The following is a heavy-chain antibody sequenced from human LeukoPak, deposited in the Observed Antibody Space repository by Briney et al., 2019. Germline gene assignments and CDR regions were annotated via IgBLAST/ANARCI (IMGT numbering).Heavy chain of an antibody. Sequence: PGGSLRLSCAASGFTFSSDSMNWVRQAPGKGLEWVSSISSSSSYIYYADSVKGRFTISRDNAKNSLYLQMNSLRAEDTAVYYCAREASDEPRFARWFDPWGQGTLVTVSS. CDR1: GFTFSSDS. D-gene: IGHD3-10*01. CDR3: AREASDEPRFARWFDP. J-gene: IGHJ5*02. V-gene: IGHV3-21*01. CDR2: ISSSSSYI.